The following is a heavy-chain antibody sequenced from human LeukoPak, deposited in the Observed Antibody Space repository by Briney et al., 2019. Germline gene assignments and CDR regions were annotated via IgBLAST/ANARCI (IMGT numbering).Heavy chain of an antibody. CDR1: GYSFTSYW. J-gene: IGHJ6*03. Sequence: GXSLKISCKGSGYSFTSYWIGWVRQMPGKGLERMGIIYPGDSDTRYSPSFQGQVTISADKSISTAYLQWSSLKASDTAMYYCARRDSGYDYGYYYYYMDVWGKGTTVTVSS. CDR3: ARRDSGYDYGYYYYYMDV. D-gene: IGHD5-12*01. CDR2: IYPGDSDT. V-gene: IGHV5-51*01.